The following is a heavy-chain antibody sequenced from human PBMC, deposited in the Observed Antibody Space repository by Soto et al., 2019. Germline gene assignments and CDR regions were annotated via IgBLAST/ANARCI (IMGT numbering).Heavy chain of an antibody. CDR2: LYDLDGI. CDR1: GLTVSGKYY. D-gene: IGHD1-1*01. V-gene: IGHV3-53*01. CDR3: ASWNLREHAYDV. Sequence: DVQLVESGGGLIQPGGSLRLSCAAFGLTVSGKYYMAWVRQAPGKGLEWLSALYDLDGIYYADSVKGRFTTSGDSSKNIVSLQMNDLRPDDTAVYYCASWNLREHAYDVLGQWTTVTVSS. J-gene: IGHJ3*01.